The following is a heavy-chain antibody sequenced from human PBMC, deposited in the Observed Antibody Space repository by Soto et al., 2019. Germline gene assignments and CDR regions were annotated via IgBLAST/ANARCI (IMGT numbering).Heavy chain of an antibody. D-gene: IGHD2-8*01. Sequence: EVQLVESGGGLVQPGGSLRLSCAASGFTFSIYWMHWVRQAPGKGPVWVSRIDNAGSSARYADSVKGRFTISRDNAKNMVYLQMNSLRAADTAVYYCTRVGVSVSGMDVWGQGTTVTVSS. J-gene: IGHJ6*02. CDR3: TRVGVSVSGMDV. V-gene: IGHV3-74*01. CDR2: IDNAGSSA. CDR1: GFTFSIYW.